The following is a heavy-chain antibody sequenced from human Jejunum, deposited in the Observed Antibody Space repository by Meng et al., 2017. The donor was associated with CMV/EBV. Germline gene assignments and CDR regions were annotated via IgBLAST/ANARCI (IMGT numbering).Heavy chain of an antibody. D-gene: IGHD3-3*01. V-gene: IGHV3-23*01. CDR1: GFTFRNYG. CDR3: AKNYDFPD. Sequence: EVQCLVSGGGLVEPGGALRLSCAASGFTFRNYGMSWVRQAPGKGLEWVSSISGSGDSTNYADSVKGRFTISRDNSKNTLDLQMNSLRADDTAVYYCAKNYDFPDWGQGTLVTVSS. CDR2: ISGSGDST. J-gene: IGHJ4*02.